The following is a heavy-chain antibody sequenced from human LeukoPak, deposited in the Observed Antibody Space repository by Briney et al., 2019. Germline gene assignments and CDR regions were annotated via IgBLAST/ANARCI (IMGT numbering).Heavy chain of an antibody. CDR3: AWVYYEATAEFPPPL. CDR2: TYPADSDT. Sequence: GESLKISCQGSGYSFTSYWISWVRQMPGKGREWMGITYPADSDTRYSPSFQGQITISADNSISTAYLQWSGLKASDTAMYDCAWVYYEATAEFPPPLWPRGTRHTVS. CDR1: GYSFTSYW. J-gene: IGHJ3*01. D-gene: IGHD3-22*01. V-gene: IGHV5-51*01.